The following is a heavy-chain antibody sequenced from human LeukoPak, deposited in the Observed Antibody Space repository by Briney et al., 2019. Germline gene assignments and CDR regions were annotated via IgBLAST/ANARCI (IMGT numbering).Heavy chain of an antibody. CDR1: GFTFSSYA. CDR3: ANEMGSSWRKTAFDY. Sequence: PGGSLRLSCAASGFTFSSYAMSWVRQAPGKGLEWVSAISGSGGSTYYADSVKGRFTISRDNSKNTLYLQMNSLRAEDTAVYYCANEMGSSWRKTAFDYWGQGTLVTVSS. D-gene: IGHD6-13*01. V-gene: IGHV3-23*01. CDR2: ISGSGGST. J-gene: IGHJ4*02.